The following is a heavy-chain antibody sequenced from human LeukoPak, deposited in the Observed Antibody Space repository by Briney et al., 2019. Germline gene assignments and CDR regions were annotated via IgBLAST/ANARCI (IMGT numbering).Heavy chain of an antibody. CDR3: ARAQLEQLWLLFDY. CDR2: IWYDGSNK. D-gene: IGHD5-18*01. V-gene: IGHV3-33*01. CDR1: GFTFSTCA. J-gene: IGHJ4*02. Sequence: GRSLRLSCAASGFTFSTCAMHWVRQAPGKGLEWVAVIWYDGSNKYYADSVKGRFTISRDNSKNTLFLQMNSLRAEDTAVYYCARAQLEQLWLLFDYWGQGTLVTVSS.